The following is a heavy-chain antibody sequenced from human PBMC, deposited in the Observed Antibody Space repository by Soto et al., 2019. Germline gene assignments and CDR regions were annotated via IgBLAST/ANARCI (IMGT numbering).Heavy chain of an antibody. V-gene: IGHV3-23*01. Sequence: EVQLLESGGGLVQPGGSLRLSCAASGFTFSNYAMSWVRQAPGKGLEWVPGLTGSGGATYYADSVKGRLTISRDNSNNTLYLQMNSLRAEDTAVYYCAKEGSVTAALDYWGQGILVTVSS. CDR3: AKEGSVTAALDY. CDR1: GFTFSNYA. D-gene: IGHD6-13*01. CDR2: LTGSGGAT. J-gene: IGHJ4*02.